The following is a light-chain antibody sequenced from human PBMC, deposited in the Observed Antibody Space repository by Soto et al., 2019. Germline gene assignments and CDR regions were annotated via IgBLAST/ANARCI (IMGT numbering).Light chain of an antibody. CDR3: QLYNHWPSECT. CDR2: GAS. V-gene: IGKV3-15*01. CDR1: QSVSSN. Sequence: EIVMTQSPATLSASPGERATFSCRASQSVSSNLAWYQQRPGQAPRLLIYGASTRAAGIPARFSGSGSGTEFSLFISSLQSEDLAIYYCQLYNHWPSECTFGRGTKLEIK. J-gene: IGKJ2*02.